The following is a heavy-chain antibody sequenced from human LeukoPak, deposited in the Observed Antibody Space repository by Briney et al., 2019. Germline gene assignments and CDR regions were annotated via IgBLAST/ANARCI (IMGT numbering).Heavy chain of an antibody. D-gene: IGHD3-3*01. J-gene: IGHJ4*02. Sequence: ASVKVSCKASGYTFTSHDINWVRQATGQGLEWMGWMNPNSGNTGYAQKFQGRVTMTRNTSISTAYMELSSLRSEDTAVYYCARGRITPRFLEWLLYWGQGALVTVSS. CDR1: GYTFTSHD. CDR3: ARGRITPRFLEWLLY. CDR2: MNPNSGNT. V-gene: IGHV1-8*01.